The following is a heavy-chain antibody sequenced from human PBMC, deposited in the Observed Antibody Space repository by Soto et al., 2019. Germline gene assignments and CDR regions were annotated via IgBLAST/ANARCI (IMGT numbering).Heavy chain of an antibody. J-gene: IGHJ6*03. CDR3: ALSMSDCSGGSCYSYYYYYMDV. V-gene: IGHV1-69*02. CDR2: IIPILGIA. Sequence: QVQLVQSGAEVKKPGSSVKVSCKASGGTFSSYTISWVRQAPGQGLEWMGRIIPILGIANYAQKVQGRVTITADKATSRAYTGLSRLRSEDTNLYYCALSMSDCSGGSCYSYYYYYMDVWGKGTTVTVSS. CDR1: GGTFSSYT. D-gene: IGHD2-15*01.